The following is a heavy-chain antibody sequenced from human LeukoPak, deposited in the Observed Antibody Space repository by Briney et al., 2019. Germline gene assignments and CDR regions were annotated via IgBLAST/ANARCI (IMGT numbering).Heavy chain of an antibody. V-gene: IGHV3-48*03. CDR3: ARGSRSGVLQAAVSPWFDP. D-gene: IGHD2-2*01. J-gene: IGHJ5*02. CDR2: ISSSVNTK. Sequence: GRSLRLSCAASGFAFSSYEMNWVRQAPGKGLEWVSYISSSVNTKYYADSVKGRFTISRDNAKNSLILQMSSLRAEDTAVYFCARGSRSGVLQAAVSPWFDPWGQGTLVTVSS. CDR1: GFAFSSYE.